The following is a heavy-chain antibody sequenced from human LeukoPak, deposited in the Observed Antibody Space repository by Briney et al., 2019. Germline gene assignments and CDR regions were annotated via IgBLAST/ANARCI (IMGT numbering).Heavy chain of an antibody. J-gene: IGHJ4*02. CDR2: IYYSGST. D-gene: IGHD6-13*01. Sequence: SETLSLTCTVSGGSISSYYWSWIRQPPGKGLEWIGYIYYSGSTNYNPSLKSRVTISVDTSKNQFSLKLSSVTAADTAVYYCARDIAAAGTGDYWGQGTLVTVSS. CDR1: GGSISSYY. V-gene: IGHV4-59*12. CDR3: ARDIAAAGTGDY.